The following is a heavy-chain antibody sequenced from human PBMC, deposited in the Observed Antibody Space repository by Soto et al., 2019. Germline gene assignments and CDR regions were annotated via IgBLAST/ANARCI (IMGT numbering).Heavy chain of an antibody. CDR3: THGADALYFAY. CDR1: GFSLSTSGVG. Sequence: QITLKESGPTLVKPTQTLTLTCTFSGFSLSTSGVGVGWIRQPPGKALEWLALIYWDHDERHSPSLKSRLTIPKDTSKHLAVLTMTNMDPVDTATYYCTHGADALYFAYGGQGALVTVSS. V-gene: IGHV2-5*02. CDR2: IYWDHDE. J-gene: IGHJ4*02.